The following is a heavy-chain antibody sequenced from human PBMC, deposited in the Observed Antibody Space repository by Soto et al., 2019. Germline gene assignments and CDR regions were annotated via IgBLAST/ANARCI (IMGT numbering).Heavy chain of an antibody. CDR2: INPNSGGT. CDR3: ARALVPYYYYGRDV. D-gene: IGHD3-16*01. Sequence: ASVKVSCKASVYTFTGYYMHWVRQAPGQGLEWMGWINPNSGGTNYAQKFQGWVTMTRDTSISTAYMELSRLRSDDTAVYYCARALVPYYYYGRDVGGQGTTVTFS. CDR1: VYTFTGYY. J-gene: IGHJ6*02. V-gene: IGHV1-2*04.